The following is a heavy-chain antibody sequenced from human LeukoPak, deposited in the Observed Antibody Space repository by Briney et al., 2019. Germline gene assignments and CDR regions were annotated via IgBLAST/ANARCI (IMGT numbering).Heavy chain of an antibody. J-gene: IGHJ4*02. Sequence: PGGSLRLSCAASGFTFSSYAMHWVRQAPGKGLEWAAVISYDGSNKYYADSVKGRFTISRDNSKNTLYLQMNSLRAEDTAVYYCARDRGVVTAFDYWGQGTLATVSS. CDR3: ARDRGVVTAFDY. CDR1: GFTFSSYA. CDR2: ISYDGSNK. V-gene: IGHV3-30-3*01. D-gene: IGHD2-21*02.